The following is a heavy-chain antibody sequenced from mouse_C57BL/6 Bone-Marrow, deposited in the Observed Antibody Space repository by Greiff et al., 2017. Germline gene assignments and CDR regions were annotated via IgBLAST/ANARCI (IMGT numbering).Heavy chain of an antibody. V-gene: IGHV5-9*01. J-gene: IGHJ3*01. Sequence: EVKLQESGGGLVKPGGSLKLSCAASGFTFSSYTMSWVRQTPEKRLEWVATISGGGGNTYYPDSVKGRFTISRDNAKNTLYLQMSSLRSEDTALYYCASCNYGFAYWGQGTLVTVSA. CDR1: GFTFSSYT. D-gene: IGHD2-1*01. CDR2: ISGGGGNT. CDR3: ASCNYGFAY.